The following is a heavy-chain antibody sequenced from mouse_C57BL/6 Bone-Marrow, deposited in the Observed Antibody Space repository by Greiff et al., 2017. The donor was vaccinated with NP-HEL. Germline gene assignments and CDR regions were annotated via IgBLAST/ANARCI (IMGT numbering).Heavy chain of an antibody. CDR3: ARWGLGNYWYFDV. V-gene: IGHV1-52*01. J-gene: IGHJ1*03. D-gene: IGHD2-1*01. Sequence: VQLQQPGAELVRPGSSVKLSCKASGYTFTSYWMHWVKQRPIQGLEWIGNIDPSDSEPHYNQKFKDKATLTVDKSSSTAYMQLSSLTSEDSAVYYCARWGLGNYWYFDVWGTGTTVTVSS. CDR2: IDPSDSEP. CDR1: GYTFTSYW.